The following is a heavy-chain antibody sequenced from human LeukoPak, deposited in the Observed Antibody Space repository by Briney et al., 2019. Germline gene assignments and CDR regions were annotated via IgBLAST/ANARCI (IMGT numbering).Heavy chain of an antibody. CDR3: ARERQLDAFDI. Sequence: GGSLRLSCAASGFTFSNYAMHWVRQAPGKGLEYVSAIGSSGGSTYYANAVKGRFTISRDNSKNTVYLQMGSLRAEDMAVYYCARERQLDAFDIWGQGTMVTVSS. V-gene: IGHV3-64*01. CDR2: IGSSGGST. J-gene: IGHJ3*02. D-gene: IGHD5-18*01. CDR1: GFTFSNYA.